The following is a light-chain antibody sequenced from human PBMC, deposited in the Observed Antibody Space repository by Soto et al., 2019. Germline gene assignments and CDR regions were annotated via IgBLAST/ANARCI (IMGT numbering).Light chain of an antibody. V-gene: IGLV1-51*01. J-gene: IGLJ3*02. CDR1: SSNIGNNH. CDR3: GSWDRSLRGWV. CDR2: DNN. Sequence: QSVLTQPPSVSAAPGQKVTVSCSGSSSNIGNNHVSWYQHLPGTAPKVLIYDNNKRPSGIPDRFSGSKSATSATLDITGRQPGDEADYYCGSWDRSLRGWVFGGGTKLTVL.